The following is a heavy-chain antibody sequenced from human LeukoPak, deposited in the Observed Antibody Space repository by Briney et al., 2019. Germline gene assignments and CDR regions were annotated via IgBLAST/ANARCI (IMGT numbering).Heavy chain of an antibody. CDR3: ARAGRGYSSLFDY. Sequence: GASVKLSCKPSGYTFTSYYMHWVRHAPGQGLERMAIINPTGGSTNYAQKLQGKVTMTRDTFISTAYMEPSRLSSDDTAVYYCARAGRGYSSLFDYWGQGTLVTVSS. J-gene: IGHJ4*02. V-gene: IGHV1-2*02. D-gene: IGHD6-13*01. CDR1: GYTFTSYY. CDR2: INPTGGST.